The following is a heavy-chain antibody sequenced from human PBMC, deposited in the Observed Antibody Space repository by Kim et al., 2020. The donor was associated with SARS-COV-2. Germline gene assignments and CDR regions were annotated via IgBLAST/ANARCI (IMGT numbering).Heavy chain of an antibody. CDR1: GGSISGYH. Sequence: SETLSLTCTVSGGSISGYHWSWIRQSPGRGLEWIGYIYYSGNTNYSPSLKSRVTISIDTSKNQFSLKLRSVTAADTAVYYCARGTYDYDWGSYRFVYWGQGTLVTVSS. V-gene: IGHV4-59*01. D-gene: IGHD3-16*02. J-gene: IGHJ4*02. CDR2: IYYSGNT. CDR3: ARGTYDYDWGSYRFVY.